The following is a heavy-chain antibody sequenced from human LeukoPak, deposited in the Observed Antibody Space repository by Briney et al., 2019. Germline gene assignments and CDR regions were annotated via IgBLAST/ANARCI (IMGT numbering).Heavy chain of an antibody. Sequence: GGSLRLSCAASGFTFSSYEMNWVRQAPGKGLEWVSYISSSGSTIYYADSVKGRFTISRDNAKNSLYLQMNSLRAEDTAVYYCAKDAKPAVADSYYYMDVWGKGTTVTISS. J-gene: IGHJ6*03. V-gene: IGHV3-48*03. CDR2: ISSSGSTI. D-gene: IGHD6-19*01. CDR1: GFTFSSYE. CDR3: AKDAKPAVADSYYYMDV.